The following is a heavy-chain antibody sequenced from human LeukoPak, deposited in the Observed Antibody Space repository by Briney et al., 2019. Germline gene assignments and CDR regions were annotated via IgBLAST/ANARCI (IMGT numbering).Heavy chain of an antibody. CDR1: GFTFSSYA. CDR2: ISGSASST. CDR3: AKNSDYSNLPPLDY. D-gene: IGHD4-11*01. Sequence: GGSLRLSCAASGFTFSSYAMTWVGQAPGKGLEWVSVISGSASSTYYADSVKGRFTISRDNSKNTLSLQMNSLRAEDTALYYCAKNSDYSNLPPLDYWGQGALVTVSP. J-gene: IGHJ4*02. V-gene: IGHV3-23*01.